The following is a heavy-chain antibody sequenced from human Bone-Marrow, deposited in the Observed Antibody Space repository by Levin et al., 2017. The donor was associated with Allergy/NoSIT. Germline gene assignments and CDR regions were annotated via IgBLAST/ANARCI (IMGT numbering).Heavy chain of an antibody. Sequence: GGSLRLSCAASGFTFSSYAMHWVRQAPGKGLEWVAVISYDGSNKYYADSVKGRFTISRDNSKNTLYLQMNSLRAEDTAVYYCARGEADIVVVPAAAPFDYWGQGTLVTVSS. J-gene: IGHJ4*02. D-gene: IGHD2-2*01. CDR3: ARGEADIVVVPAAAPFDY. CDR1: GFTFSSYA. V-gene: IGHV3-30-3*01. CDR2: ISYDGSNK.